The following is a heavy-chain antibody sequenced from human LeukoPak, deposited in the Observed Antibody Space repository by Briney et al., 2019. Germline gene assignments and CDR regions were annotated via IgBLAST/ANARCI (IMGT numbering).Heavy chain of an antibody. Sequence: GGSLRLSCAASGFTFSSYGMHWVRQAPGKGLEWVAVISYDGSNKYYADSVKGRFTISRDNSKNTLYLQMNSLRAEDTAVYYCAKVGVVVPAAIIYYFDYWGQGTPVTVSS. CDR2: ISYDGSNK. CDR1: GFTFSSYG. CDR3: AKVGVVVPAAIIYYFDY. V-gene: IGHV3-30*18. J-gene: IGHJ4*02. D-gene: IGHD2-2*01.